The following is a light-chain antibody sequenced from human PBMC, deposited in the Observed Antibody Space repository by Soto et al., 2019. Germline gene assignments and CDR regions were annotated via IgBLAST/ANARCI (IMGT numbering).Light chain of an antibody. Sequence: DIQMTQSPSTLSASVGDRVTITCRASQSISSRLAWYQQKPGEAPKLLIYKASSLESGVPSRFSGSEFGTEFTLTISSLQPDDFATYYCQQYNNYWTFGQGTKLEIK. CDR2: KAS. CDR3: QQYNNYWT. V-gene: IGKV1-5*03. CDR1: QSISSR. J-gene: IGKJ1*01.